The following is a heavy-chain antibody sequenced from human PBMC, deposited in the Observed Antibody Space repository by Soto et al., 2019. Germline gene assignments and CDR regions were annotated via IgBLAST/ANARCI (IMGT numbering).Heavy chain of an antibody. CDR1: RGSVSSGSYY. Sequence: TEPLSLTCTVSRGSVSSGSYYWSWIRQPPGKGLEWIGYIYYSGSTNYNPSLKSRVTTSVDTSKNQFSMKMSSVTAAETDVYYCARSIRPTSFDPWGQGTLVTVSS. V-gene: IGHV4-61*01. J-gene: IGHJ5*02. CDR2: IYYSGST. D-gene: IGHD3-3*02. CDR3: ARSIRPTSFDP.